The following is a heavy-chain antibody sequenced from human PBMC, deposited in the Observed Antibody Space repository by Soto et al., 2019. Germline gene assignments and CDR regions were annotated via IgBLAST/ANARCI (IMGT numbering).Heavy chain of an antibody. CDR2: INGGDGNT. CDR1: GVTVSSNY. J-gene: IGHJ4*02. D-gene: IGHD5-18*01. V-gene: IGHV1-3*01. CDR3: ARGVQYNFGFLDYFDY. Sequence: GGSLRLSCAASGVTVSSNYMSWVRQAPGQRLEWMGWINGGDGNTKYSQKFQDRVTITRDTSASTSYMELSSLRSEDTAVYYCARGVQYNFGFLDYFDYWGQGTLVTVSS.